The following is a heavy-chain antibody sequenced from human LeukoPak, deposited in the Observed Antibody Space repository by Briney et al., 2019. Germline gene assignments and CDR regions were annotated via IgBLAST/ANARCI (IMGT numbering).Heavy chain of an antibody. V-gene: IGHV3-48*02. J-gene: IGHJ5*02. CDR1: GFTFSSYS. CDR3: ARAGEYNWFDP. D-gene: IGHD3-10*01. Sequence: PGGSLRLSCAASGFTFSSYSMNWVRQAPGKGLEWVSYISSSSSTIYYADSVKGRFTISRDNAKNSLYLQMSSLRDEDTAVYYCARAGEYNWFDPWGQGTLVTVSS. CDR2: ISSSSSTI.